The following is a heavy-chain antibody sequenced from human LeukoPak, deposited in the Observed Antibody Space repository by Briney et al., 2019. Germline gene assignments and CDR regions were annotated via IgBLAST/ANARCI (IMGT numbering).Heavy chain of an antibody. D-gene: IGHD5-18*01. J-gene: IGHJ4*02. CDR3: VRGYNPGPDY. V-gene: IGHV3-23*01. CDR1: GFTFSSYA. CDR2: ISAGGGAT. Sequence: GGSLRLSCAASGFTFSSYAMSWVRQAPGKGLEWVSTISAGGGATYYADSVEGRFTISRDNSKNTLYLQMNSLRAEDTASYYCVRGYNPGPDYWGQGTLSPSPQ.